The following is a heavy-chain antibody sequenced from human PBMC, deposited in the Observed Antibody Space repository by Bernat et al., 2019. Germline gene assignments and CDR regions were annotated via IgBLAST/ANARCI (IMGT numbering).Heavy chain of an antibody. J-gene: IGHJ4*02. D-gene: IGHD6-19*01. V-gene: IGHV3-30-3*01. CDR2: ISYDGSNQ. CDR3: ARGGIAVAGTPFRY. Sequence: QVQLVESGGGVVQPGRSLRLSCAASGFTFSSYAMHWVRQAPGKGLEWVAVISYDGSNQYYADSVKGRFTISRDNSKNPLYLQMNSLRAEDTAVYYCARGGIAVAGTPFRYWGQGTLVTVSS. CDR1: GFTFSSYA.